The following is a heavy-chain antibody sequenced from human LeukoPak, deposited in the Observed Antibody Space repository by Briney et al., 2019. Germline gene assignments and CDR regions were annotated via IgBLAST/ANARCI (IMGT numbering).Heavy chain of an antibody. J-gene: IGHJ6*03. CDR3: SRSARFYHFYMDV. D-gene: IGHD2-15*01. V-gene: IGHV4-4*07. CDR1: GDSISSFY. Sequence: SETLSLTCSVSGDSISSFYWTWIRQSARKGLEWLGRVYASASTDYNPSLKSRLTLSLDTSENQFSLRLNSVTAADTAVYYCSRSARFYHFYMDVWGKGTAVTVSS. CDR2: VYASAST.